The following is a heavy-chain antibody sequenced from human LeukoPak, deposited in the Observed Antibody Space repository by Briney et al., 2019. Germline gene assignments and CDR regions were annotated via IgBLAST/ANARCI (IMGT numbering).Heavy chain of an antibody. J-gene: IGHJ4*02. CDR3: AKDSPHYGSGSSFDH. Sequence: GGSLRLSCAASGFTFSSYAMHWVRQAPGKGLEWVAVISYDGSNKYYADSVKGRFTISRDNSKRTLYLQMNSLRAEDTAVYYCAKDSPHYGSGSSFDHWGQGTLVTVSS. CDR2: ISYDGSNK. V-gene: IGHV3-30*14. CDR1: GFTFSSYA. D-gene: IGHD3-10*01.